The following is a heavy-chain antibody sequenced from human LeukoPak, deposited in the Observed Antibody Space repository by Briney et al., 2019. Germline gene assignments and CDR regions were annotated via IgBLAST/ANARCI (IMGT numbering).Heavy chain of an antibody. Sequence: PGRSLRLSCAASGFTFSRYSVNWVRQAPGKGLEWVSCITGSSDYIFYADSVRGRFTISRDNAKNSLYLQMNSLRAEDTAVYYCAKFKGHYDDSEYYFDYWGQGTLVTVSS. CDR3: AKFKGHYDDSEYYFDY. D-gene: IGHD3-9*01. CDR1: GFTFSRYS. J-gene: IGHJ4*02. V-gene: IGHV3-21*01. CDR2: ITGSSDYI.